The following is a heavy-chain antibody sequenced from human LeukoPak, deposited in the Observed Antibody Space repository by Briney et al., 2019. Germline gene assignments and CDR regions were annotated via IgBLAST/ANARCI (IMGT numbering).Heavy chain of an antibody. Sequence: GGSLRLSCAASGFTFSSYWMHWVRQAPGKGLVWVSRISSDGSSTTYADSVKGRFTISRDNSKNTLYLQMNSLRAEDTAVYYCAKSGSSWYYFDYWGQGTLVTVSS. D-gene: IGHD6-13*01. V-gene: IGHV3-74*01. CDR3: AKSGSSWYYFDY. CDR2: ISSDGSST. J-gene: IGHJ4*02. CDR1: GFTFSSYW.